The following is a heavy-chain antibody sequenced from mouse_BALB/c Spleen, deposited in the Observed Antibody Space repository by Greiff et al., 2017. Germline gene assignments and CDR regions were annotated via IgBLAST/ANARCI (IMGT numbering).Heavy chain of an antibody. V-gene: IGHV3-8*02. CDR3: AREEGGNLGNYFDY. CDR1: GDSITSGY. J-gene: IGHJ2*01. D-gene: IGHD2-1*01. Sequence: VQLKESGPSLVKPSQTLSLTCSVTGDSITSGYWNWIRKFPGNKLEYMGYISYSGSTYYNPSLKSRISITRDTSKNQYYLQLNSVTTEDTATYYCAREEGGNLGNYFDYWGQGTTLTVSS. CDR2: ISYSGST.